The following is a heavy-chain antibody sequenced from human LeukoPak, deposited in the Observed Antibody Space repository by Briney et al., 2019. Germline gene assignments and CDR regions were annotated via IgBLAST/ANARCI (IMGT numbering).Heavy chain of an antibody. Sequence: SVKVSCKASGGTFSSYAIIWVRQAPGQGLEWMGRIIPILGIANYAQKFQGRVTITADKSTSTAYMELSSLRSEDTAVYYCARGRSTSCSDYWGQGTLVTVSS. J-gene: IGHJ4*02. CDR1: GGTFSSYA. V-gene: IGHV1-69*04. CDR2: IIPILGIA. CDR3: ARGRSTSCSDY. D-gene: IGHD2-2*01.